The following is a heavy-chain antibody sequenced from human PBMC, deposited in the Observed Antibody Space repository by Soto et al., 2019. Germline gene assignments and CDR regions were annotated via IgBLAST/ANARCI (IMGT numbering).Heavy chain of an antibody. J-gene: IGHJ4*02. CDR3: ARAAAGTMALEPFDY. CDR1: GFTFDDYG. Sequence: EVQLVESGGGVVRPGGSLRLSCAASGFTFDDYGMSWVRQAPGKGLEWVSGINCNGGSTGYADSVKGRFTISRDNAKNALYLQMNSLRAEDTALYYCARAAAGTMALEPFDYWGQGTLVTVSS. V-gene: IGHV3-20*04. CDR2: INCNGGST. D-gene: IGHD3-10*01.